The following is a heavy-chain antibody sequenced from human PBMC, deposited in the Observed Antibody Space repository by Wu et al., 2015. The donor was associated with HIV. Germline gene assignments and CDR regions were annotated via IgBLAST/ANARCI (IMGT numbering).Heavy chain of an antibody. CDR3: ARRPYGVFGVVTPWDYYHYYMDV. D-gene: IGHD3-3*01. CDR1: GYTFPNYD. J-gene: IGHJ6*03. V-gene: IGHV1-8*01. Sequence: QEQLVQSGAEVMKPGASLKVSCKASGYTFPNYDIIWLRQATGRGLEYMGWMNPXTGATGYARKLQGRVTISRNISISTAYMELSSLRSEDTAVYYCARRPYGVFGVVTPWDYYHYYMDVVGTKGTTVTVSS. CDR2: MNPXTGAT.